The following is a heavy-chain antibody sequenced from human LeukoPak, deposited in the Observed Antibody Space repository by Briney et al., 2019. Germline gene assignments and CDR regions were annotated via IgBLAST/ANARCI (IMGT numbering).Heavy chain of an antibody. D-gene: IGHD3-3*01. CDR2: IYYSGST. CDR3: ARFGVVENWFDP. J-gene: IGHJ5*02. Sequence: SETLSLTCTVSGGSISSGGYSWSWIRQHPGKGLEWIGYIYYSGSTYYNPSLKSRVTISVDTSKNQFSLKLSSVTAADTAVYYCARFGVVENWFDPWGQGTLDTVSS. V-gene: IGHV4-31*03. CDR1: GGSISSGGYS.